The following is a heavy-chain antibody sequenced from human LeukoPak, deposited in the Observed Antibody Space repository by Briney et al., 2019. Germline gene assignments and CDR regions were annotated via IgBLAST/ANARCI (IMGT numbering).Heavy chain of an antibody. D-gene: IGHD6-6*01. CDR3: AKDLYSSSSGYFDY. J-gene: IGHJ4*02. CDR1: RFTFSNYW. CDR2: ISYDGSNK. V-gene: IGHV3-30*18. Sequence: GGSLRLSCSASRFTFSNYWMNWVRQAPGKGLEWVAVISYDGSNKYYADSVKGRFTISRDNSKNTLYLQMNSLRAEDTAVYYCAKDLYSSSSGYFDYWGQGTLVTVSS.